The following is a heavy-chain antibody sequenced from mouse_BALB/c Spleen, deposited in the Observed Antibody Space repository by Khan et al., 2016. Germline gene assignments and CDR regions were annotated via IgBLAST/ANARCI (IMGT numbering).Heavy chain of an antibody. Sequence: EVELVESGGGLVKPGGSLKLSCAASGFTFSSYAMSWVRQTPEKRLEWVATISSGGSYTYYPDSVKGRFTISRDNAKNTLYLQMISLRSEDTAMYYFAGIDLRRLRLMAMDYWGQGTSVTVSS. D-gene: IGHD2-4*01. J-gene: IGHJ4*01. CDR1: GFTFSSYA. CDR2: ISSGGSYT. CDR3: AGIDLRRLRLMAMDY. V-gene: IGHV5-9-3*01.